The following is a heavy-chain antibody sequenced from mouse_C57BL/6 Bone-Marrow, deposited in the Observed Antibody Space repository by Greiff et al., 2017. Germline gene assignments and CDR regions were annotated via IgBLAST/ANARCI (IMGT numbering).Heavy chain of an antibody. CDR1: GYTFTSYW. D-gene: IGHD1-1*01. CDR2: INHSNGGT. CDR3: ARSGYYGPFAY. Sequence: QVQLQQPGTELVKPGASVKLSCKASGYTFTSYWMHWVKQRPGQGLEWIGNINHSNGGTNYNEKFKSKATPTVDKSSSTAYMQFSSLTSEDSAVYYCARSGYYGPFAYWGQGTLVTVSA. V-gene: IGHV1-53*01. J-gene: IGHJ3*01.